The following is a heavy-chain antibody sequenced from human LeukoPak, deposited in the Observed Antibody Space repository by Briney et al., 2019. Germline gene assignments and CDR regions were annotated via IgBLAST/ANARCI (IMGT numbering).Heavy chain of an antibody. V-gene: IGHV3-30*18. Sequence: GGSLRLSCAASGFTFSSYGMHWVRQALGKGLEWVAVISYDGSNKYYADSVKGRFTISRDNSKNTLYLQMNSLGAEDTAVYYCAKDKGIAVAGPGGAFDIWGQGTMVTVSS. CDR3: AKDKGIAVAGPGGAFDI. CDR2: ISYDGSNK. J-gene: IGHJ3*02. CDR1: GFTFSSYG. D-gene: IGHD6-19*01.